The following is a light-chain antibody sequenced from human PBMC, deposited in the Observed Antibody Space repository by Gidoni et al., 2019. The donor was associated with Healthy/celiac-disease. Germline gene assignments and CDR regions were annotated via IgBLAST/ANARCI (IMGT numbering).Light chain of an antibody. CDR1: QSLLHSNGYND. CDR2: LGS. Sequence: DLVMTQSPLYLPVTPGEPASISCRSSQSLLHSNGYNDLDWYLQKPGESPQLLIYLGSNRASGVPDRFSGSGSGTDFTLKISRVEAEDVGVYYCMQALQTITFGQGTRLEIK. CDR3: MQALQTIT. J-gene: IGKJ5*01. V-gene: IGKV2-28*01.